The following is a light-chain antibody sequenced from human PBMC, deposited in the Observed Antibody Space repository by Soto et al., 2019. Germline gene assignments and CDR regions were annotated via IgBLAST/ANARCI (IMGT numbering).Light chain of an antibody. V-gene: IGLV2-8*01. Sequence: QSVLTQPPSASGSPGQSVTISCTGTSSDVGGYNYVSWYQQHPGKAPTLMIYEVSKRPSGVPDRFSGSKSGNTASLTVSGLQTEDEADYYCSSHAAGGVFGGGTKLTVL. CDR1: SSDVGGYNY. J-gene: IGLJ3*02. CDR2: EVS. CDR3: SSHAAGGV.